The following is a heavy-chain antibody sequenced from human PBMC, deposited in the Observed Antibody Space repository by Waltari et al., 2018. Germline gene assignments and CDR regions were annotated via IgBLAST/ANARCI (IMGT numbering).Heavy chain of an antibody. D-gene: IGHD3-22*01. V-gene: IGHV1-2*06. CDR1: GYTFTGYY. Sequence: QVQLVQSGAEVKKPGASVKVSCKASGYTFTGYYMHWVRQAPGQGLEWMGRINPNSGGTNYAQKFQGRVTMTRDTSISTAYMELSRLRSDDTAVYYCARYYYDSSGYYLYYYYGMDVWGQGTTVTVSS. J-gene: IGHJ6*02. CDR3: ARYYYDSSGYYLYYYYGMDV. CDR2: INPNSGGT.